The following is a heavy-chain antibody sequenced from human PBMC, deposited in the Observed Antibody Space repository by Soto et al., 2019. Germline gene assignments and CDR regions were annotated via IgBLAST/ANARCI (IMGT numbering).Heavy chain of an antibody. CDR1: GYTFTSYA. D-gene: IGHD5-12*01. CDR2: INAGNGNT. Sequence: ASVKVSCKASGYTFTSYAMHWVRQAPGQRLEWMGWINAGNGNTRYSQKFQGRVTITRDTSASTAYMELSSLRSEDTAVYYCAREWLRHASDYWGQGTLVTVSS. CDR3: AREWLRHASDY. V-gene: IGHV1-3*01. J-gene: IGHJ4*02.